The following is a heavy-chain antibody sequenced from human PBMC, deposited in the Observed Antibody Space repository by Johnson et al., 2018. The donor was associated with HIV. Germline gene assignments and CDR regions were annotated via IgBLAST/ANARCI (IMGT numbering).Heavy chain of an antibody. CDR2: MKSKTEGGTT. Sequence: VQLVESGGGLVKPGGSLRLSCAASGVTFSNAWMSWVRQAPGKGREGVGRMKSKTEGGTTDYAAPGNGRFTISRDDSKNTLYLQMNSLKTEDTAVYYCTTVLRPQPLGAFDIWGQGTMVTVSS. J-gene: IGHJ3*02. CDR3: TTVLRPQPLGAFDI. CDR1: GVTFSNAW. D-gene: IGHD2-2*01. V-gene: IGHV3-15*01.